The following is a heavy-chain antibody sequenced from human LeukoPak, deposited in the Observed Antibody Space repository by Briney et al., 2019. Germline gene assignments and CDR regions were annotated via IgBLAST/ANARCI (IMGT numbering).Heavy chain of an antibody. V-gene: IGHV4-34*01. CDR1: GGSFSGYC. Sequence: PSETLSLTCAVYGGSFSGYCWSWIRQPPGKGLEWIGEINHSGSTNYNPSLKSRATISVDTSKNQFSLKLSSVTAADTAVYYCAXXXXXGSTTHFDYWGQGTLVTVSS. CDR3: AXXXXXGSTTHFDY. J-gene: IGHJ4*02. D-gene: IGHD2-2*01. CDR2: INHSGST.